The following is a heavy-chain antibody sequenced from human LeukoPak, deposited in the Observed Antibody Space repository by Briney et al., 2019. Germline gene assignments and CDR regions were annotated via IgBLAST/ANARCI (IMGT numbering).Heavy chain of an antibody. D-gene: IGHD6-19*01. CDR1: GGSFSGYY. CDR2: INHSGST. V-gene: IGHV4-34*01. CDR3: ARLSRSSGWFNWFDP. Sequence: PSETLSLTCAVYGGSFSGYYWSWIRQPPGKGLEWIGEINHSGSTNYNPSLKSRVTISVDTSKNQFSLKLSSVTAADTAVYYCARLSRSSGWFNWFDPWGQGTLVTVSS. J-gene: IGHJ5*02.